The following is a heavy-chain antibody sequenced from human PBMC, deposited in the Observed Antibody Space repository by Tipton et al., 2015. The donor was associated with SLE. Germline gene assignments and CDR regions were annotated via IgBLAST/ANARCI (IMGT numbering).Heavy chain of an antibody. V-gene: IGHV4-30-4*08. J-gene: IGHJ4*02. CDR1: GGSISHSSYY. CDR2: IYFSGSV. Sequence: TLSLTCTVSGGSISHSSYYWSWVRQPPGKGLEWIGYIYFSGSVYYNPSLKSRVTISIDTSKNQFSLELSSVTAADTAVYYCARDLGYDSSAMAYWGQGTQVTVSS. CDR3: ARDLGYDSSAMAY. D-gene: IGHD3-22*01.